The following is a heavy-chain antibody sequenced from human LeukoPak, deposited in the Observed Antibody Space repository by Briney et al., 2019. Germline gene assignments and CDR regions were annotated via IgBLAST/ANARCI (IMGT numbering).Heavy chain of an antibody. D-gene: IGHD1-7*01. CDR1: GFTFSNYA. J-gene: IGHJ4*02. CDR3: AEGTAGTRSDY. CDR2: ISGSGGST. Sequence: GGSLRLSCEASGFTFSNYAMIWVRQAPGKGLEWVSAISGSGGSTFYADSVEGRFTISRDNSKNTLYLQMNSLRAEDTAVYYCAEGTAGTRSDYWGQGTLVTVSS. V-gene: IGHV3-23*01.